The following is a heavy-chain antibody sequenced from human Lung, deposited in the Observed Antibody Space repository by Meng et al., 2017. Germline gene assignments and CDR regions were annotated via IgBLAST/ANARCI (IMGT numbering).Heavy chain of an antibody. Sequence: EVRLVESGGGVVPAGGSLRLSCAASGFTFSSYWMHWVRQTPGKGLVWVSRINTDGTTTTYADSVKGRFTISRDNAKNTLYLQMNSLRGEDTAVYYCARDVAGRGGYWGQGTLVTVSS. CDR1: GFTFSSYW. D-gene: IGHD1-26*01. CDR2: INTDGTTT. CDR3: ARDVAGRGGY. V-gene: IGHV3-74*01. J-gene: IGHJ4*02.